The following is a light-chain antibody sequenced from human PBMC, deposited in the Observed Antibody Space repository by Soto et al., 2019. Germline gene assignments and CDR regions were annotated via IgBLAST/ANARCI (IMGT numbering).Light chain of an antibody. V-gene: IGLV2-14*01. Sequence: QSALTQPASVSGSPGQSITISCTGTSSDVGGYNYVSWYQQHPGKAPKLMIYDVSNRPSGVSNRFSGSKSGNTTALTISGFQSADEADYYCCSSTSSSTLVVFGGGTKLTVL. J-gene: IGLJ2*01. CDR1: SSDVGGYNY. CDR2: DVS. CDR3: CSSTSSSTLVV.